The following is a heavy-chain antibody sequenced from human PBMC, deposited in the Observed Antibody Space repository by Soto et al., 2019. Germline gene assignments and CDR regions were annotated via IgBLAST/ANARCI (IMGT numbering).Heavy chain of an antibody. D-gene: IGHD4-17*01. Sequence: QVQLQESGPGLVKPSQTLSLTCTVSGGSISSGDYYWSWIRQPPGKGLEWIGYIYYSGSTYYNPSLRSRVTIAVDTSKNQFSLKLSSVTAADTAVYYCARERVRDYYYGMDVWGQGTTVTVPS. CDR1: GGSISSGDYY. CDR3: ARERVRDYYYGMDV. J-gene: IGHJ6*02. CDR2: IYYSGST. V-gene: IGHV4-30-4*01.